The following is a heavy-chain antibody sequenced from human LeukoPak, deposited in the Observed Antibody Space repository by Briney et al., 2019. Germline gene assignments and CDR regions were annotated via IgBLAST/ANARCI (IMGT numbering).Heavy chain of an antibody. V-gene: IGHV4-38-2*02. CDR3: AIQGDTSGYYQHFDY. CDR1: GYSISSNYY. J-gene: IGHJ4*01. D-gene: IGHD3-22*01. Sequence: SETLSLTCNVSGYSISSNYYWGWIRQPPGKGLEWIGIINHRGSTNYNPSLKSRVTISPDTSKNQFSLKLSSVTAADTAVYYCAIQGDTSGYYQHFDYWGQGTLVTVSS. CDR2: INHRGST.